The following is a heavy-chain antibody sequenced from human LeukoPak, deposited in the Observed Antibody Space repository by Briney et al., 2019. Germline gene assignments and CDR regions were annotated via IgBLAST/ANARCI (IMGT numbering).Heavy chain of an antibody. D-gene: IGHD4-17*01. CDR1: GYTFTSYY. Sequence: ASVKVSCKASGYTFTSYYMHWVRQAPGQGLEWMGIINPGGGSTSYAQKFQGRVTMTRDTSTSTVYMELSSLRSEDTAVYYCARAVEALAVTTYFQHWGQGTLVTVSS. CDR3: ARAVEALAVTTYFQH. V-gene: IGHV1-46*01. CDR2: INPGGGST. J-gene: IGHJ1*01.